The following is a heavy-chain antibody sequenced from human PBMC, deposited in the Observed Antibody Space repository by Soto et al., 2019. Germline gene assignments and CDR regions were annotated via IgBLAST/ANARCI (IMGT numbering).Heavy chain of an antibody. CDR1: GFTFSSYA. CDR3: ARATYSSPHSGAFDI. J-gene: IGHJ3*02. Sequence: GGSLRLSCAASGFTFSSYAMHWVRQAPGKGLEWVAVISYDGSNKYYADSVKGRFTISRDNSKNTLYLQMNSLRAEDTAVYYCARATYSSPHSGAFDIWGQGTMVTVSS. CDR2: ISYDGSNK. V-gene: IGHV3-30-3*01. D-gene: IGHD6-13*01.